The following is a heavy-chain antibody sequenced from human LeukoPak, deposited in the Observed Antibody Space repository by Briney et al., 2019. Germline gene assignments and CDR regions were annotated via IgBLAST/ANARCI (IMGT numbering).Heavy chain of an antibody. D-gene: IGHD4-17*01. CDR2: ISGSGGST. J-gene: IGHJ4*02. CDR1: GFTFSSYA. Sequence: GGSLRLSCAASGFTFSSYAMSWVRQAPGKGLEWVSAISGSGGSTYYADSEKGRFTISRDNSKITLYLQMNSLRAEDTAVYYCAKDLDYGDYSFDYWGQGTLVTVSS. CDR3: AKDLDYGDYSFDY. V-gene: IGHV3-23*01.